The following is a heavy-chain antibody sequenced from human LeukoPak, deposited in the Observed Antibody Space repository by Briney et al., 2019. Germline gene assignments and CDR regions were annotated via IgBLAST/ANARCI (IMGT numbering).Heavy chain of an antibody. CDR3: ARDIAAADLPDYYGMDV. V-gene: IGHV1-18*01. Sequence: AASVKVSCKASGYTFTSYGISWVRQAPGQGLEWMGWISAHNGNTNYAQKLQGRVTMTTDTSTSTAYMELRSLRSDDTAVYYCARDIAAADLPDYYGMDVWGQGTTVTVSS. CDR1: GYTFTSYG. J-gene: IGHJ6*02. D-gene: IGHD6-13*01. CDR2: ISAHNGNT.